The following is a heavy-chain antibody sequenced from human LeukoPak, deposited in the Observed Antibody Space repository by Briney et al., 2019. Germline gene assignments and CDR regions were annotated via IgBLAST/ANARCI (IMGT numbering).Heavy chain of an antibody. Sequence: GGSLRLSCVASGFTFSNYLMNWVRQAPGKGLEWVSGISHSGGSIYYADSVKGRFTIPRDNSKNTLYLQMDRLRVEDTAVYHCAMALDYWGQGTLVTVSS. CDR1: GFTFSNYL. CDR3: AMALDY. CDR2: ISHSGGSI. J-gene: IGHJ4*02. V-gene: IGHV3-23*01.